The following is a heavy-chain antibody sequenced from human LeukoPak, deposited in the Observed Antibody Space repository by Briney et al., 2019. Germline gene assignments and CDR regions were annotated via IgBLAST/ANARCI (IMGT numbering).Heavy chain of an antibody. CDR2: IIPIFGTA. J-gene: IGHJ4*02. CDR3: ARDRGAARLGGLNY. Sequence: ASVKVSCKASGGTFSSYAISWVRQAPGQGLEWMGGIIPIFGTANYAQKFQGRVTITTDESTSTAYMELSSLRSEDTAVYYCARDRGAARLGGLNYWGQGTLVTVSS. CDR1: GGTFSSYA. D-gene: IGHD6-6*01. V-gene: IGHV1-69*05.